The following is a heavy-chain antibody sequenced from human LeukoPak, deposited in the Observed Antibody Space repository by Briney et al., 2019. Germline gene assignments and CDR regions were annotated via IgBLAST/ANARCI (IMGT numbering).Heavy chain of an antibody. V-gene: IGHV4-59*01. CDR3: AATVGWYFAL. CDR2: IDYNGST. Sequence: SETLSLTCTVSGGSISSYYWSWIRQPPGKGLEWIGFIDYNGSTNYNPSLKSRVTISVDTSKTQFSLKLSSVTAADTAVYYCAATVGWYFALWGRGTLVTVSS. CDR1: GGSISSYY. J-gene: IGHJ2*01. D-gene: IGHD4-23*01.